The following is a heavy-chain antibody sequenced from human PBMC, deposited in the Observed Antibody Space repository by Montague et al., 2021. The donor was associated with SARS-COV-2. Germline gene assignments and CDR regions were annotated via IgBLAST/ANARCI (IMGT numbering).Heavy chain of an antibody. D-gene: IGHD3-10*01. CDR1: GFTVSTNY. V-gene: IGHV3-53*01. J-gene: IGHJ1*01. CDR2: LYSGGTT. CDR3: AKVVRGIITGAEYFQH. Sequence: SLRLSCAVFGFTVSTNYMSWVRQAPGKGLEWVSTLYSGGTTYYADSVKGRFTISRDNSKNTIYLQMNRLTADDTAVYYCAKVVRGIITGAEYFQHWGQGTLVAVSS.